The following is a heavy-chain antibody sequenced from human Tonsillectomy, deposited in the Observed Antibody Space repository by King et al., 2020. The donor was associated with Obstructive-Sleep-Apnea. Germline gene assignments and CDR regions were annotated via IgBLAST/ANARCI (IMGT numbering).Heavy chain of an antibody. CDR1: GFTFSDYG. V-gene: IGHV3-23*04. CDR3: AKRKAATAVTYFDY. D-gene: IGHD4-17*01. J-gene: IGHJ4*01. Sequence: VQLVESGGCLAQPGGSLRLSWAASGFTFSDYGVVGVRQAPGKGLEWVSAMSGSGGSTYYADSVKGRLTISRDNSTSTLYLQMNSLRAEDTAVYYCAKRKAATAVTYFDYWGQGTLVTVSS. CDR2: MSGSGGST.